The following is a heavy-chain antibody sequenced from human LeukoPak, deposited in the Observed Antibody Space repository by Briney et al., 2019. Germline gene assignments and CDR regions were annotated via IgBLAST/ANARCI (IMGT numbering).Heavy chain of an antibody. CDR1: RFTFSSYW. D-gene: IGHD1/OR15-1a*01. Sequence: PGGSLRLSCAASRFTFSSYWMTWVRQAPGKGLEWVANIKQDGSEKYYVDSVKGRFTISRDNAKNSLYLQMNSLRAEDTAVYYCAREGPINNGDLDYWGQGTLVTVSS. J-gene: IGHJ4*02. CDR3: AREGPINNGDLDY. CDR2: IKQDGSEK. V-gene: IGHV3-7*05.